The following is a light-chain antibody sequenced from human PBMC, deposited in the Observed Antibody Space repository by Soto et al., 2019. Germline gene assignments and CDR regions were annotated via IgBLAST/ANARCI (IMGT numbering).Light chain of an antibody. CDR2: GAS. Sequence: EIVLTQSPGTLSLSPGERATLSCRASQSVSSSYLAWYQQKPGQAPRLLIYGASSRATGIPDRFSGSGSGTDFTITISRLEPEDFAVYYCQQDGSSPIFTFGPGTKVDIK. CDR1: QSVSSSY. V-gene: IGKV3-20*01. J-gene: IGKJ3*01. CDR3: QQDGSSPIFT.